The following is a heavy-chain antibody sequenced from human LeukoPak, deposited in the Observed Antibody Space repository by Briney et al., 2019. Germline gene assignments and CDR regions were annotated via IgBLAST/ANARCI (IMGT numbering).Heavy chain of an antibody. CDR3: ARDYSRSGSPGAFDI. CDR2: ITYDGSNK. CDR1: GFIFSSYT. Sequence: GGSLRLSCAASGFIFSSYTIHWVRQAPGKGLEWVALITYDGSNKYYADSVKGRFTISRDNSKNSLYLQMNSLRAEDTAVYYCARDYSRSGSPGAFDIWGQGTMVTVSS. V-gene: IGHV3-30-3*01. J-gene: IGHJ3*02. D-gene: IGHD2-15*01.